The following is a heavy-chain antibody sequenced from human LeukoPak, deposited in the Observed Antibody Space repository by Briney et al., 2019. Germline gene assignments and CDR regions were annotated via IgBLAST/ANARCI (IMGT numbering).Heavy chain of an antibody. J-gene: IGHJ4*02. Sequence: PSETLSLTCTVSGVSISSSNSYWGWIRQPPGKGLEWIGSIYYSGSTYYNPSLKSRVTISVDTSKNQFSLKLSSVTAADTAVYYCARDGSGYYDSSGSHWGQGTLVTVSS. D-gene: IGHD3-22*01. V-gene: IGHV4-39*07. CDR3: ARDGSGYYDSSGSH. CDR2: IYYSGST. CDR1: GVSISSSNSY.